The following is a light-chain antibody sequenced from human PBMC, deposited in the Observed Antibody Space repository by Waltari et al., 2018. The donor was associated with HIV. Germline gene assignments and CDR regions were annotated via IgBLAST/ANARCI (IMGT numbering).Light chain of an antibody. Sequence: QSALTQPASVSGSPGQSVTISCPGTSSDVVDYNSLSWYQQLPGSAPKLIIEAVTNRPSGISSRFSGSRSGNTASLTISGLQTGDEADYYCGSYAGSSTPVVFGGGTKLTVL. CDR3: GSYAGSSTPVV. CDR1: SSDVVDYNS. V-gene: IGLV2-14*03. CDR2: AVT. J-gene: IGLJ2*01.